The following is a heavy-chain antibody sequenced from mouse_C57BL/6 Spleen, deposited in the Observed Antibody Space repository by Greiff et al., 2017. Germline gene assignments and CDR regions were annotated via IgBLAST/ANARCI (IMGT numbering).Heavy chain of an antibody. CDR1: GYTFTSYG. Sequence: VQLQQSGAELARPGASVKLSCKASGYTFTSYGISWVKQRTGQGLEWIGEIYPRSGNTYYNEKFKGKATLTADKSYSTAYMELRSLTSEDSAVYFCARSPITTVVATRGYYFDYWGQGTTLTVSS. CDR3: ARSPITTVVATRGYYFDY. V-gene: IGHV1-81*01. J-gene: IGHJ2*01. CDR2: IYPRSGNT. D-gene: IGHD1-1*01.